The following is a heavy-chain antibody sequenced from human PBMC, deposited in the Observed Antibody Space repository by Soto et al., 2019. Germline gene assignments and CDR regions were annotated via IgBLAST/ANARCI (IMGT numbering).Heavy chain of an antibody. J-gene: IGHJ5*02. Sequence: SVKVSCKASGYTFTSYGIHWVRQAPGQRLEWIGWIVLGNGNTNYAQKFQERVTITRDMSTSTAYMEVRSLTFEDTAVYYCATRIGNIGWYWLDTWGQGTLVTVSS. CDR2: IVLGNGNT. D-gene: IGHD6-19*01. CDR1: GYTFTSYG. V-gene: IGHV1-58*02. CDR3: ATRIGNIGWYWLDT.